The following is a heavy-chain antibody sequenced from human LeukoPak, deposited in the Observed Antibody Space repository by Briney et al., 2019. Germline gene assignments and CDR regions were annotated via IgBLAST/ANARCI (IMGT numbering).Heavy chain of an antibody. CDR1: GGSISSTRYY. V-gene: IGHV3-7*01. CDR3: ARDWFHAIDY. CDR2: IKKDGSEK. D-gene: IGHD2/OR15-2a*01. J-gene: IGHJ4*02. Sequence: ETLSLTCTVSGGSISSTRYYWGWIRQPPGKGLEWVANIKKDGSEKYYVDSVKGRFTISRDNAKTSLYLQMNSLRAEDTAVYYCARDWFHAIDYWGQGTLVTVSS.